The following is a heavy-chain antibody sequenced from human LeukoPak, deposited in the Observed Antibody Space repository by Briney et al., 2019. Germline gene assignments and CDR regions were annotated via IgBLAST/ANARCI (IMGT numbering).Heavy chain of an antibody. CDR2: IYYSGST. J-gene: IGHJ4*02. V-gene: IGHV4-39*01. CDR1: GGSISRTNYY. D-gene: IGHD4-23*01. Sequence: RTSETLSLTCTVSGGSISRTNYYWGWIRQPPGKGLECIASIYYSGSTYYNPSFKSRVTISVDTSKNQFSLKLSSVTAADTAVYYCARHYYGGTEGVGSLDYWGQGTLVTVSS. CDR3: ARHYYGGTEGVGSLDY.